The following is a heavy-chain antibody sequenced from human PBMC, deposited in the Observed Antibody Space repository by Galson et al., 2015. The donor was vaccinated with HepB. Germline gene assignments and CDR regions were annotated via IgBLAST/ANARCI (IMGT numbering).Heavy chain of an antibody. Sequence: SVKVSCKASGYTFTSYDMNWVRQATGQGLEWLGWMDPNSGFTGYAQKFRGRVTMTRNTSISTAYMELSSLRSEDTAVYYCATSPRNGAYEYFDYWGQGTLVTVSS. CDR1: GYTFTSYD. CDR3: ATSPRNGAYEYFDY. CDR2: MDPNSGFT. V-gene: IGHV1-8*01. D-gene: IGHD4-17*01. J-gene: IGHJ4*02.